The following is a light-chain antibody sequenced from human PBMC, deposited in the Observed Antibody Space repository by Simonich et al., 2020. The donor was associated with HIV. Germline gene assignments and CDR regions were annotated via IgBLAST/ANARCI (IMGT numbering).Light chain of an antibody. CDR3: QQYNSYSRT. CDR2: KVS. V-gene: IGKV2-30*02. CDR1: PSLVHSDGNTY. J-gene: IGKJ1*01. Sequence: DVVMTQSPLSLPVTLGQPASISCRSSPSLVHSDGNTYLNWFQQRPGQSPRRLIYKVSNRDSGVPNRFSGSGSGTDFTLTISSLQPDDFATYYCQQYNSYSRTFGQGTKVEIK.